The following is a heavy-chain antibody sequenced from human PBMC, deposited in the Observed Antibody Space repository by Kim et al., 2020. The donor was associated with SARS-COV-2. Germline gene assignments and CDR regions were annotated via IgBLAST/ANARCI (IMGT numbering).Heavy chain of an antibody. D-gene: IGHD7-27*01. V-gene: IGHV3-73*01. CDR3: TRSTGDGGYGMDV. J-gene: IGHJ6*02. Sequence: YAASVKGRFTISRDDSKNTAYLQMNSLKTEDTAVYYCTRSTGDGGYGMDVWGQGTTVTVSS.